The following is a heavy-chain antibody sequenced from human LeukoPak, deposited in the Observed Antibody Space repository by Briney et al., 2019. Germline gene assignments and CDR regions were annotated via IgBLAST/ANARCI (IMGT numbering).Heavy chain of an antibody. CDR1: GFTFSDYY. J-gene: IGHJ4*02. D-gene: IGHD3-22*01. V-gene: IGHV3-11*01. CDR2: ISSSGSTI. CDR3: ARTDSSGYVFDPLLSY. Sequence: GGSPRLSCAASGFTFSDYYMSWIRQAPGKGLEWVSYISSSGSTIYYADSVKGRFTISRDNAKNSLYLQMNSLRAEDTAVYYCARTDSSGYVFDPLLSYWGQGTLVTVSS.